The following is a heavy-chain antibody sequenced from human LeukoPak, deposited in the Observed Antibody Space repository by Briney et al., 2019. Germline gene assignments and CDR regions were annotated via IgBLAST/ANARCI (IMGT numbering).Heavy chain of an antibody. J-gene: IGHJ4*02. D-gene: IGHD6-13*01. CDR1: GYTLTELS. V-gene: IGHV1-24*01. CDR2: FDPEDGET. CDR3: ATFPVGPAAAGTDAFDY. Sequence: ASVKVSCKVSGYTLTELSMHWVRQAPGKGLEWMGGFDPEDGETIYAQKFHGRVTMTEDTSTDTAYMELSSLRSEDTAVYYCATFPVGPAAAGTDAFDYWGQGTLVTVSS.